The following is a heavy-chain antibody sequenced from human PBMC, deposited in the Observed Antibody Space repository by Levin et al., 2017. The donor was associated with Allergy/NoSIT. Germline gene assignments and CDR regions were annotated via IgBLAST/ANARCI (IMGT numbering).Heavy chain of an antibody. J-gene: IGHJ2*01. D-gene: IGHD6-19*01. CDR2: IYPGDSDT. CDR3: ARQRIAVAGTPDWYFDL. V-gene: IGHV5-51*01. Sequence: GESLKISCKGSGYSFTSYWIGWVRQMPGKGLEWMGIIYPGDSDTRYSPSFQGQVTISADKSISTAYLQWSSLKASDTAMYYCARQRIAVAGTPDWYFDLWGRGTLVTVSS. CDR1: GYSFTSYW.